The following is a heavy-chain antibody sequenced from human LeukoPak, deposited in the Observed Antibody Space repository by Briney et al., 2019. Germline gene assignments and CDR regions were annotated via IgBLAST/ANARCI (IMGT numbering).Heavy chain of an antibody. J-gene: IGHJ4*02. CDR2: IYYSGST. V-gene: IGHV4-31*03. D-gene: IGHD3-3*01. Sequence: SQTLSLTCTVSGGSISSGGYYWSWIRQHPGKGLEWIGYIYYSGSTNYNPSLKSRVTISVDTSKNQFSLKLSSVTAADTAVYYCARDKSGGYYVDYWGQGTLVTVSS. CDR3: ARDKSGGYYVDY. CDR1: GGSISSGGYY.